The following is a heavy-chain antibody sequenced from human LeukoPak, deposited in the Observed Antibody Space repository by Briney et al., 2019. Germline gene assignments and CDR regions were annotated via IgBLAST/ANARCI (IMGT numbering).Heavy chain of an antibody. D-gene: IGHD4-17*01. Sequence: GASVKVSCKASGYTFTNYFMHWVRQAPGRGLEWVSSISSSSLYIYYADSVKGRFTISRDNAKNSLFLQMNSLRAEDTAVYYCARVPSTTTLRAPLDYWGQGTLVTVSS. CDR3: ARVPSTTTLRAPLDY. CDR1: GYTFTNYF. V-gene: IGHV3-21*01. CDR2: ISSSSLYI. J-gene: IGHJ4*02.